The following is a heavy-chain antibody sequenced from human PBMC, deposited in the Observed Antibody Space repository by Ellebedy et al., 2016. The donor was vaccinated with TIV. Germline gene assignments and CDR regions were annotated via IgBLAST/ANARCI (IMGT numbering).Heavy chain of an antibody. CDR1: GGSISSSNW. D-gene: IGHD3-9*01. CDR3: ARENYDILTGYHKPDY. CDR2: IYHSGST. V-gene: IGHV4-4*02. J-gene: IGHJ4*02. Sequence: SETLSLXXAVSGGSISSSNWWSWVRQPPGKGLEWIGEIYHSGSTNYNPSLKSRVTISVDKSKNQFSLKLSSVTAADTAVYYCARENYDILTGYHKPDYWGQGTLVTVSS.